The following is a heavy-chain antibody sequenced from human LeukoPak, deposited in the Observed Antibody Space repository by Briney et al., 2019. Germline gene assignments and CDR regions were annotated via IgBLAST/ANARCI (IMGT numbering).Heavy chain of an antibody. CDR2: MNPNSGNT. CDR3: TTELGYSSGQNY. Sequence: ASVKVSCKASGGTFSTYAIIWVRQATGQGPEWMGWMNPNSGNTGYAQKFQGRVTMTRNTSISTAYMELSSLRSEDTAVYYCTTELGYSSGQNYWGQGTLVAVSS. J-gene: IGHJ4*02. CDR1: GGTFSTYA. V-gene: IGHV1-8*02. D-gene: IGHD6-19*01.